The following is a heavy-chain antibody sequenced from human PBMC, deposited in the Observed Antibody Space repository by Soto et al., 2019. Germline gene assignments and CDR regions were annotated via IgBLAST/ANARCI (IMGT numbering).Heavy chain of an antibody. CDR3: ARVYGRGDYFDF. V-gene: IGHV4-30-4*01. CDR1: GTTISSGDHY. J-gene: IGHJ4*02. Sequence: QVHLQESGPGLVKPSQTLSLTCTVSGTTISSGDHYWSWIRQAPGKGREWIGYMYYTGKTYYNTSLQSRVTPSVHTSKNQSSLKMTSVTAADTAMYFCARVYGRGDYFDFWGRGTLVSVSS. CDR2: MYYTGKT. D-gene: IGHD1-26*01.